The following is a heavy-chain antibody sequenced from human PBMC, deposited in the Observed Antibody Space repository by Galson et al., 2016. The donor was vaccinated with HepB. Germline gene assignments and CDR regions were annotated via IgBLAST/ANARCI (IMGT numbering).Heavy chain of an antibody. D-gene: IGHD6-19*01. CDR3: ARGDTGWYGNHDY. V-gene: IGHV4-61*01. Sequence: SETLSLTCTVSDYPVSSASFYWSWIRQPPGKGLEWIGYIFSNGSTNYNPSLRSRVTMSVDTSKNQFSVKLRSVTAADTAVYYCARGDTGWYGNHDYWGQGTLLTVSS. J-gene: IGHJ4*02. CDR2: IFSNGST. CDR1: DYPVSSASFY.